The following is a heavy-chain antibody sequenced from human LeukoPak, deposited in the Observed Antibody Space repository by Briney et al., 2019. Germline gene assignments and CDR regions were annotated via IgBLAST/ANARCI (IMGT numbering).Heavy chain of an antibody. CDR3: ASKEHYDSSGYYSY. D-gene: IGHD3-22*01. V-gene: IGHV4-34*01. CDR1: GGSISSGGYS. Sequence: SETLSLTCAVSGGSISSGGYSWSWIRQPPGKGLEWIGEINHSGSTNYNPSLKSRVTISVDTSKNQFSLKLSSVTAADTAVYYCASKEHYDSSGYYSYWGQGTLVTVSS. CDR2: INHSGST. J-gene: IGHJ4*02.